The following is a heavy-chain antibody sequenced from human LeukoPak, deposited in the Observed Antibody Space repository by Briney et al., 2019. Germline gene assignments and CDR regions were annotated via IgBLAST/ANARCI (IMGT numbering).Heavy chain of an antibody. D-gene: IGHD3-10*01. V-gene: IGHV1-2*02. CDR2: INPNSGGT. J-gene: IGHJ6*03. CDR1: GYTFTGYY. Sequence: ASVKVSCKASGYTFTGYYMHWVRQAPGQGLERMGWINPNSGGTNYAQKFQGRVTMTRDTSISTAYMELSRLRSDDTAVYYCARNYYGSGSYPYYYYMDVWGKGTTVTVSS. CDR3: ARNYYGSGSYPYYYYMDV.